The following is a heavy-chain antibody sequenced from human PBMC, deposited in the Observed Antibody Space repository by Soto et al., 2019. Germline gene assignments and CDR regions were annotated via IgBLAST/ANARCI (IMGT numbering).Heavy chain of an antibody. CDR1: GGSVDSGDYY. J-gene: IGHJ4*03. V-gene: IGHV4-30-4*01. CDR3: ATRYYETSASPVSSPTCDT. D-gene: IGHD3-22*01. CDR2: VSSHRGSP. Sequence: SSETLSLTCTVSGGSVDSGDYYWTWLRQPPXKGREWIPYVSSHRGSPYYNPGLKSRLTISLATPINHFSLRLTSVTAADTALYYCATRYYETSASPVSSPTCDTWGQESLVSVAS.